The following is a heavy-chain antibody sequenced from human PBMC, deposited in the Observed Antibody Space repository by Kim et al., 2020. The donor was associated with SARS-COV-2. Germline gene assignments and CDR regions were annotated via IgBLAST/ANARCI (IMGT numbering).Heavy chain of an antibody. Sequence: GGSLRLSCAASGFTFSSYAMSWVRQAPGKGLEWVSAISGTGDDTYNADSVKGRFTISRDNSKNTLNLQMTSLRAEDTAVYYCAKDPGEYYDTSGYPNWFDSWGPGTLVTVSS. CDR3: AKDPGEYYDTSGYPNWFDS. J-gene: IGHJ5*01. CDR1: GFTFSSYA. D-gene: IGHD3-22*01. CDR2: ISGTGDDT. V-gene: IGHV3-23*01.